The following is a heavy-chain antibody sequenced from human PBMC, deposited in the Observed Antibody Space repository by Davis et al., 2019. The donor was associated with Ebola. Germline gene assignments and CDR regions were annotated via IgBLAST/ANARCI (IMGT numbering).Heavy chain of an antibody. CDR1: GFTFSSNY. CDR3: ARVDENGDTDY. V-gene: IGHV3-53*01. Sequence: GESLKISCAASGFTFSSNYMSWVRQAPGKGLEWVSVIYSGGSTYYADSVKGRFTISRHNSKNTLYLQMNSLRAEDTALYYCARVDENGDTDYWGQGTLVTVSS. D-gene: IGHD4-17*01. CDR2: IYSGGST. J-gene: IGHJ4*02.